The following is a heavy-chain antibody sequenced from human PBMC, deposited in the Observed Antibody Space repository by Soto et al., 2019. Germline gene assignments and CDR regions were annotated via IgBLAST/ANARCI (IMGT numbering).Heavy chain of an antibody. J-gene: IGHJ4*02. D-gene: IGHD3-22*01. CDR2: IWYDGSNK. CDR3: ARDGLNYYDSSGSFDY. Sequence: GGSLRLSCAASGFTFSSYGMHWGRQAPGKGLEWVAVIWYDGSNKYYADSVKGRFTISRDNSKNTLYLQMNSLRAEDTAVYYCARDGLNYYDSSGSFDYLGQRTLVTVSS. V-gene: IGHV3-33*01. CDR1: GFTFSSYG.